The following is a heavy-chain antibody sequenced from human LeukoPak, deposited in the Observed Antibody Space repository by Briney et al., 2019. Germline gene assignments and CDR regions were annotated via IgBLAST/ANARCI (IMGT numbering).Heavy chain of an antibody. V-gene: IGHV1-69*13. CDR2: IIPIFGTA. D-gene: IGHD3-10*01. J-gene: IGHJ4*02. CDR3: ASTIYGSGSYEWGPFDY. CDR1: GGTFSSYA. Sequence: SVKVSCKASGGTFSSYAISWVRQAPGQGLEWMGGIIPIFGTANYAQKFQGRVTITADESTSTAYMELSSLRSEDTAVYYCASTIYGSGSYEWGPFDYWGQGTLVTVSS.